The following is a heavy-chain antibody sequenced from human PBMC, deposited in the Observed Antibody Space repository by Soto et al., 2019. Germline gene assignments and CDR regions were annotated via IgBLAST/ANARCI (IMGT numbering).Heavy chain of an antibody. CDR1: VGTVSSYW. CDR3: ARHYGDGYDYLDY. Sequence: XTLSSTWARCVGTVSSYWWMWIRQPPGKGLEWIGEINHSGSTNYNPSLKSRVTISVDTSKNQFSLKLSSVTAADTAVYYCARHYGDGYDYLDYWGQGTLVTVSS. D-gene: IGHD5-12*01. V-gene: IGHV4-34*01. CDR2: INHSGST. J-gene: IGHJ4*02.